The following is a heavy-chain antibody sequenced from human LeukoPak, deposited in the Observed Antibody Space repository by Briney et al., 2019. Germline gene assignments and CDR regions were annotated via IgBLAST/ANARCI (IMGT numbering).Heavy chain of an antibody. CDR2: LYASGSA. J-gene: IGHJ4*02. D-gene: IGHD6-13*01. CDR1: GFTVSSNY. Sequence: GGSLRLSCAASGFTVSSNYMSWVRQAPGKGLEWVSVLYASGSAYYADSVKGRFTISRDNSKNTLYLQMNSLRAEDTAVYYCARVVAAAGIDYFDYWGQGTLVTVSS. V-gene: IGHV3-53*01. CDR3: ARVVAAAGIDYFDY.